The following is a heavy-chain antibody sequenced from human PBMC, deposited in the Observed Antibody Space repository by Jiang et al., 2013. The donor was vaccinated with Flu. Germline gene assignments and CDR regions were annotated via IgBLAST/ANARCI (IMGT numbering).Heavy chain of an antibody. J-gene: IGHJ5*02. D-gene: IGHD3-22*01. CDR3: ARLNTYYYDSSGLDWFDP. V-gene: IGHV1-18*01. CDR1: GYAFTNYA. CDR2: ISPYNGNT. Sequence: SGAEVKKPGASVKVSCKASGYAFTNYAISWVRQAPGQGLEWMAWISPYNGNTNYAQKLQGRVTVTTDTSTSTAYMELRSLRSDDTAVYYCARLNTYYYDSSGLDWFDPWGQGTLVTVSS.